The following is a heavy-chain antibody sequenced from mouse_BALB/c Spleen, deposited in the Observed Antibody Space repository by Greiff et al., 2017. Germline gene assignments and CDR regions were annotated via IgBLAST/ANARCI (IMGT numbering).Heavy chain of an antibody. D-gene: IGHD2-10*02. CDR1: GYSITSDYA. CDR2: ISYSGST. V-gene: IGHV3-2*02. J-gene: IGHJ3*01. CDR3: ARRGYGKYDWFAY. Sequence: EVQRVESGPGLVKPSQSLSLTCTVSGYSITSDYAWNWFRQFPGNKLEWLGYISYSGSTNYNPSLKSRISITRTTSKNQFFLLLNSVNTDDTTTYFCARRGYGKYDWFAYWGQGTLVTVSA.